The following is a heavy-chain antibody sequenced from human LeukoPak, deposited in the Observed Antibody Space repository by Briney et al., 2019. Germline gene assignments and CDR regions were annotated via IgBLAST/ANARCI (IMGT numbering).Heavy chain of an antibody. CDR1: GGTFSSYA. V-gene: IGHV1-69*05. Sequence: ASVKVSCKASGGTFSSYAISWVRQAPGQGLEWMGGIIPIFGTANYAQKFQGRVTITTDESTSTAYMELSSLRSEDTAVYYCARGDGYNYSSPNWGQGTLVTVSS. CDR3: ARGDGYNYSSPN. D-gene: IGHD5-24*01. CDR2: IIPIFGTA. J-gene: IGHJ4*02.